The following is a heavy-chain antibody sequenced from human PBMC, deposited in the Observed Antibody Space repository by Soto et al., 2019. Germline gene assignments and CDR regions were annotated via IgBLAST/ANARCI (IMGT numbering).Heavy chain of an antibody. CDR1: GGSISSYY. J-gene: IGHJ4*02. CDR2: IYYSGST. CDR3: ARHGLDSSGRYRNKPFDY. D-gene: IGHD3-22*01. V-gene: IGHV4-59*08. Sequence: QVQLQESGPGLVKPSETLSLTCTVSGGSISSYYWSWIRQPPGKGLEWIGYIYYSGSTNYNPSLKSRVTTSVDPSKNPFSLKLSSVTAADTAVYYFARHGLDSSGRYRNKPFDYWGQGTLVTVSS.